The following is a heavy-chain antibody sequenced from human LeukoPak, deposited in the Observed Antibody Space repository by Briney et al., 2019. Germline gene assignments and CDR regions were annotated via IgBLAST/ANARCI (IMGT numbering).Heavy chain of an antibody. D-gene: IGHD3-22*01. CDR3: ARRRYYDSSGTAVYYFDY. J-gene: IGHJ4*02. V-gene: IGHV4-39*01. CDR1: GFTFSSFA. Sequence: GSLRLSCAASGFTFSSFAMSWVRQPPGKGLEWIGSIYYSGSTYYNPSLKSRVTISVDTSKNQFSLKLSSVTAADTAVYYCARRRYYDSSGTAVYYFDYWGQGTLVTVSS. CDR2: IYYSGST.